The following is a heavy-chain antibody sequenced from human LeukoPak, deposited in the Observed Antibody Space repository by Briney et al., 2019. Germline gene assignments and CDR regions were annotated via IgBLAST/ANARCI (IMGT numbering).Heavy chain of an antibody. V-gene: IGHV3-7*02. J-gene: IGHJ2*01. D-gene: IGHD6-19*01. CDR2: IKEDGSEK. Sequence: GGSLRLSCAASGFTFSTYWMSWVRQAPGKGLEWVANIKEDGSEKYYVDSVKGRFTISRDNAKNSLYLQMNSLRADDTAVYYCAGAVADWYFDLWGRGTLVTVSS. CDR3: AGAVADWYFDL. CDR1: GFTFSTYW.